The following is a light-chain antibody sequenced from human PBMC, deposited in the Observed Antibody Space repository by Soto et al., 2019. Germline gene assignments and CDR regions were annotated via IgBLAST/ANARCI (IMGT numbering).Light chain of an antibody. J-gene: IGKJ2*01. CDR1: QNLSRN. Sequence: EMVMTQSPATLSVSPGERATLSCRASQNLSRNLAWYQQQPGQAPRLLIFYESTRATGIPARFSGSGSGTDFTLTIGSLQSEDFAVYYCQQYDKWPHTFGQGTKLEIK. V-gene: IGKV3-15*01. CDR3: QQYDKWPHT. CDR2: YES.